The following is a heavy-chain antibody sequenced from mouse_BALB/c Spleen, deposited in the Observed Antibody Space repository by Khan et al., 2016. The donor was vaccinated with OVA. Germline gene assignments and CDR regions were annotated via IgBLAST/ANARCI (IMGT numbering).Heavy chain of an antibody. J-gene: IGHJ3*01. CDR2: ISSGGST. CDR3: ARDYWFAY. CDR1: GFTFSNYA. V-gene: IGHV5-6-5*01. Sequence: EVQLQESGGGLVQPGGSLKLSCAASGFTFSNYAMSGVRQTPEKRLEWVASISSGGSTYYPDRVKGRFTISRDNARNILYLQMSSLRSEDTAMYYCARDYWFAYWGQGTLVTVSA.